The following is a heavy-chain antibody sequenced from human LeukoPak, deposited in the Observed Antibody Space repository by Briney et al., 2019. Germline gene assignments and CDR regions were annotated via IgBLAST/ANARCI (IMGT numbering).Heavy chain of an antibody. D-gene: IGHD6-13*01. J-gene: IGHJ3*02. CDR3: AREWLIAAAAPGAFDI. Sequence: GGSLRLSCEASGFTFHEYTMHWVRQAPGTGLEWVSLISWDGGTRIYADSVKGRFTISSDNAKNSLYLQMNSLRAEDTAVYYCAREWLIAAAAPGAFDIWGQGTMVTVSS. V-gene: IGHV3-43*01. CDR2: ISWDGGTR. CDR1: GFTFHEYT.